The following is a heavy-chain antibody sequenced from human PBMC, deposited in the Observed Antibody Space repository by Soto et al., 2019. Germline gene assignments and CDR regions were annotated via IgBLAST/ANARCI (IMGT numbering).Heavy chain of an antibody. CDR2: IRGDLVTT. J-gene: IGHJ4*02. Sequence: PGGSLRLSCATSGFTFSGHAMHWVRQAPGEGLEWVSGIRGDLVTTPYADSVKGRFTISRDNSKNTLYLQMNSLRAEDTAIYYCVKEGKLGVEGFDFWGQGTMGTVST. CDR1: GFTFSGHA. D-gene: IGHD7-27*01. CDR3: VKEGKLGVEGFDF. V-gene: IGHV3-23*01.